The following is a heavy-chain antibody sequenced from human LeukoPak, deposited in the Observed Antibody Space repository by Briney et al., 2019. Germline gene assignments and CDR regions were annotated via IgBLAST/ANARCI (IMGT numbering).Heavy chain of an antibody. CDR3: ARAVGVAGTSRRIDY. CDR2: IIPIFGIA. Sequence: GASVRVSCKASGGTFSSYAISWVRQAPGQGLEWMGRIIPIFGIANYAQKFQGRVTITADKSTSTAYMELSSLRSEDTAVYYCARAVGVAGTSRRIDYWGQGTLVTVSS. V-gene: IGHV1-69*04. J-gene: IGHJ4*02. D-gene: IGHD6-19*01. CDR1: GGTFSSYA.